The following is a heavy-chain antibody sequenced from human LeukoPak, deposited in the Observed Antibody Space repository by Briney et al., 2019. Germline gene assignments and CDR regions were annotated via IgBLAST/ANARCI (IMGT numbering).Heavy chain of an antibody. J-gene: IGHJ4*02. CDR2: FDPEDGET. V-gene: IGHV1-24*01. D-gene: IGHD3-3*01. Sequence: ASVKVSCKVSGYTLTELSMHWVRQAPGKGLEWMGGFDPEDGETIYAQKFQGRVTMTEDTSTDTTYMELSSLRSEDTAVYYCAREAPPETYYDFWSGPLDYWGQGTLVTVSS. CDR3: AREAPPETYYDFWSGPLDY. CDR1: GYTLTELS.